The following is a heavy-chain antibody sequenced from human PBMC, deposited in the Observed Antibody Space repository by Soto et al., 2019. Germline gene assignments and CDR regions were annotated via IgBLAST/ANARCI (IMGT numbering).Heavy chain of an antibody. D-gene: IGHD6-13*01. CDR3: AGLPGIAAARNWFDP. CDR2: IYYSGST. Sequence: SETLSLTCPFSGGSISSYYWIWIRQPPGKGLEWIGYIYYSGSTNYNPSLKSRVTISVDTSKNQFSLKLSSVTAADTAVYYCAGLPGIAAARNWFDPWGQGTLVTVSS. V-gene: IGHV4-59*08. J-gene: IGHJ5*02. CDR1: GGSISSYY.